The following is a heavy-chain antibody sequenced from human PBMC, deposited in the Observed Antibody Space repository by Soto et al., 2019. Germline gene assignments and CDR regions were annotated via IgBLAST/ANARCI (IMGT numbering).Heavy chain of an antibody. CDR3: ATGVIWIGYFTVDS. D-gene: IGHD3-3*01. CDR1: GCSFGNSA. Sequence: SVKVSCKAPGCSFGNSAINWVRQTPGQGLEWLGGFIPVYRTLNYAQKFQGRVAITADESTGTAYMTLSSLASDDTAVYYCATGVIWIGYFTVDSWGQGTRVTVSS. CDR2: FIPVYRTL. V-gene: IGHV1-69*13. J-gene: IGHJ4*02.